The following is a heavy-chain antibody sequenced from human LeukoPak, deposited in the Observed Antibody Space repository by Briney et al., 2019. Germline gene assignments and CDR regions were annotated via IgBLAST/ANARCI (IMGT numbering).Heavy chain of an antibody. V-gene: IGHV1-2*02. J-gene: IGHJ4*02. CDR1: GYTFTSYY. CDR2: INPNSGGT. D-gene: IGHD3-10*01. Sequence: ASVTVSCKASGYTFTSYYMHWVRQAPGQGLEWMGWINPNSGGTNYAQKFQGRVTMTRDTSISTAYMEVSRLRSDDTAVYYCASISLVRGVTYDYWGQGTLVTVSS. CDR3: ASISLVRGVTYDY.